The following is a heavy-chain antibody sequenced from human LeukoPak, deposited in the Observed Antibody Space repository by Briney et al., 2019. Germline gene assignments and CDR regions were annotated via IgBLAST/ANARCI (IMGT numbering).Heavy chain of an antibody. J-gene: IGHJ5*02. CDR3: ARLSCSDAVCPTLPYNHFDP. V-gene: IGHV4-4*09. CDR2: IDTSGNT. D-gene: IGHD2-15*01. CDR1: GTSIRTYY. Sequence: SETLSLTCTVSGTSIRTYYWAWIRQPPGKGLEWIGYIDTSGNTNYNSSLESRVTISVDPSKNQFSLRLSSVTAADTAVYYCARLSCSDAVCPTLPYNHFDPWGQGTLVIVST.